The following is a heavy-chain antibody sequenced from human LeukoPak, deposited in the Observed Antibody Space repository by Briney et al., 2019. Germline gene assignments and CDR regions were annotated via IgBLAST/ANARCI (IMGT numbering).Heavy chain of an antibody. D-gene: IGHD2-15*01. Sequence: SETLSLTCAVYGGSFSGYYWSWIRQPPGKGLEWIGEINHSGSTNYNPSLKSRVTISVDTSKNQFSLKLSSVTAADTAVYYCARGYCSGGSCYSRGPSFGPHTPGPNKRRTYFDYWGQGTLVTVSS. V-gene: IGHV4-34*01. CDR1: GGSFSGYY. CDR3: ARGYCSGGSCYSRGPSFGPHTPGPNKRRTYFDY. CDR2: INHSGST. J-gene: IGHJ4*02.